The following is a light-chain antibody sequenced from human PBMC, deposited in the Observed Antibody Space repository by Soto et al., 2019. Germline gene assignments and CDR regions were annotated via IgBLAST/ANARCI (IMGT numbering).Light chain of an antibody. V-gene: IGKV3D-15*01. CDR3: QQYGSSGT. CDR1: QSVSSY. J-gene: IGKJ1*01. Sequence: EIVLTQSPATLSLSRGERATLSCRARQSVSSYLAWYQQKPGQAPRLLIYGASTRATGVPARFSGGGSGTEFTLTITSLQSEDFAVYWCQQYGSSGTFGQGTKVDIK. CDR2: GAS.